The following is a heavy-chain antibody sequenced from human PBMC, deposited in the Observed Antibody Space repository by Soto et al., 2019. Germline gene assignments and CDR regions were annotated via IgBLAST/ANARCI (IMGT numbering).Heavy chain of an antibody. D-gene: IGHD2-8*01. Sequence: QVHLVQSGAEVKKPGASLKVSCKASGYTFSGYYMHWVRQAPGQGLEWMGWINPDSGDTNYVQKFQGSVTMTRDPSISTAYMELSRLRSDDTAVYYCARTKDFDYWGQGTRVTVSS. CDR1: GYTFSGYY. V-gene: IGHV1-2*02. CDR3: ARTKDFDY. CDR2: INPDSGDT. J-gene: IGHJ4*02.